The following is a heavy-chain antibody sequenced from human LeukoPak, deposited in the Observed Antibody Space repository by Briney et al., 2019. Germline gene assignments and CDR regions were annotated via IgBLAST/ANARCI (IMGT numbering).Heavy chain of an antibody. CDR2: ISSDGRST. J-gene: IGHJ4*02. CDR3: AMGPYYYDSSGYYY. Sequence: GGSLRLSCVASGSTFTSYWMHWVRQAPGKGLVWVSRISSDGRSTNYADAVKGRSTISRANAKTKLYMQMNSMRAEDTDVYYCAMGPYYYDSSGYYYWGQGTLVTVSS. CDR1: GSTFTSYW. V-gene: IGHV3-74*01. D-gene: IGHD3-22*01.